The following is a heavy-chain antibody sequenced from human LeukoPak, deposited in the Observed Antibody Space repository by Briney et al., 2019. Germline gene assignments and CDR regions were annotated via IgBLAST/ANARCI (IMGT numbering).Heavy chain of an antibody. CDR3: ARVESGFLDPYYFDY. J-gene: IGHJ4*02. V-gene: IGHV3-30-3*01. CDR1: GFTFSSYA. D-gene: IGHD3/OR15-3a*01. Sequence: GGSLRLSCAASGFTFSSYAMHWVRQAPGKGLEWVAVISYDGSNKYYADSVKGRFTISRDNSKNTLCLQMNSLRAEDTAVYYCARVESGFLDPYYFDYWGQGTLVTVSS. CDR2: ISYDGSNK.